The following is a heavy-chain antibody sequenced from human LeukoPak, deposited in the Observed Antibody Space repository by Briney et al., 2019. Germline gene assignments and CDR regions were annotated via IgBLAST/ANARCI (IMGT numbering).Heavy chain of an antibody. V-gene: IGHV4-4*07. J-gene: IGHJ4*02. D-gene: IGHD2-21*02. CDR1: GGSISNYY. CDR3: ARGAYCGGDCYSFDY. Sequence: SETLSLTCTVSGGSISNYYWNWIRQPAGKGLEWIGRVYSSGITNYNPSLRSRVTMSVDTSKNQFSLKLSSVTAADMAVYYCARGAYCGGDCYSFDYWGQGTLVTVSS. CDR2: VYSSGIT.